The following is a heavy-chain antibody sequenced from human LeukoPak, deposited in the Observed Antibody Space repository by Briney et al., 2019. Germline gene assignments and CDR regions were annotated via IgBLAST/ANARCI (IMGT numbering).Heavy chain of an antibody. J-gene: IGHJ3*02. Sequence: GALRLSCEASGFTFSSYWLHWVRQAPGEGLVWVSRINSDGTITTYADSVKGRFTISRDNAKSTLYLQMNSLRAEDTAMYYCARLNWVGTFDIWGQGTMVTVSS. CDR1: GFTFSSYW. CDR3: ARLNWVGTFDI. V-gene: IGHV3-74*01. D-gene: IGHD7-27*01. CDR2: INSDGTIT.